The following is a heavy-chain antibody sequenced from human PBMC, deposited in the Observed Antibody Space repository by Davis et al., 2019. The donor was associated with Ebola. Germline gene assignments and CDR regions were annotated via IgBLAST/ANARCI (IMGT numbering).Heavy chain of an antibody. D-gene: IGHD2-8*02. CDR3: AEIYWVRYGMDV. CDR2: ISYDGSNK. J-gene: IGHJ6*02. CDR1: GFTFSSYG. Sequence: GGSLRLPCAASGFTFSSYGMHWVRQAPGKGLEWVAVISYDGSNKYYADSVKGRFTISRDNSQNTLSLQMNSLRAEDTAVYYCAEIYWVRYGMDVWGQGTTVTVSS. V-gene: IGHV3-30*03.